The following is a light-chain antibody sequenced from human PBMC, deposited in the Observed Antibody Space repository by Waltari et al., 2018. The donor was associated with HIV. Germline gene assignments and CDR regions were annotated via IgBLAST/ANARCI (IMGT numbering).Light chain of an antibody. J-gene: IGLJ1*01. CDR1: SSTIGSNT. Sequence: QSVLTQPPSASGTPGPRVTISCSGSSSTIGSNTVNWYQQLPGTAPKLLIYSNNQRPSGVPDRFSGSKSGTSASLAISGLQSEDEADYYCAAWDDTLNGYVFGTGTKVTVL. V-gene: IGLV1-44*01. CDR2: SNN. CDR3: AAWDDTLNGYV.